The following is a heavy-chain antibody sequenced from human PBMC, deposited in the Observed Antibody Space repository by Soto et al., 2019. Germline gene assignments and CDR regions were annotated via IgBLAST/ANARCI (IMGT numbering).Heavy chain of an antibody. CDR3: ARPTYYYDSSGPPAY. CDR2: ISHDGSNK. CDR1: GCTFGDYA. D-gene: IGHD3-22*01. V-gene: IGHV3-30-3*01. Sequence: PVGSLRLSCEASGCTFGDYAMSWVRQAPGKGLEWVAAISHDGSNKYYGDSVKGRFTISRDNSKNTLSVQMSNLRAEDTAVYYCARPTYYYDSSGPPAYWGQGTLVTVSS. J-gene: IGHJ4*02.